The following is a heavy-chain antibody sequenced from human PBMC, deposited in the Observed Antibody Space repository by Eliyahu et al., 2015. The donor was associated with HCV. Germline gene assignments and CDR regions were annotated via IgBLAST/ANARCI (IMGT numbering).Heavy chain of an antibody. V-gene: IGHV4-39*01. CDR2: IYYSGST. CDR3: ARHVRKQWLVRGRYFDY. Sequence: ESGPGLVKPSETLSLTCTVSGGSISSSSYYWGWIRQPPGKGLEWIGSIYYSGSTYYNPSLKSRVTISVDTSKNQFSLKLSSVTAADTAVYYCARHVRKQWLVRGRYFDYWGQGTLVTVSS. CDR1: GGSISSSSYY. J-gene: IGHJ4*02. D-gene: IGHD6-19*01.